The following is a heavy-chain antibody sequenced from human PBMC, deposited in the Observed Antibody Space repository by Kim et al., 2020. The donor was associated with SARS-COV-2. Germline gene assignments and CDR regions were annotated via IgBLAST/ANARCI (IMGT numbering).Heavy chain of an antibody. J-gene: IGHJ4*01. D-gene: IGHD3-10*01. CDR2: ISSRGSPI. Sequence: GGSLRLFCVASGFTFDNYAMNWIRQAPGKGLEWVSYISSRGSPIYYADSVKGRFTISRDNAKNSLYLQMNSLRADDTAVYYCARDGNLYRSGSFFDKWV. CDR3: ARDGNLYRSGSFFDK. V-gene: IGHV3-48*03. CDR1: GFTFDNYA.